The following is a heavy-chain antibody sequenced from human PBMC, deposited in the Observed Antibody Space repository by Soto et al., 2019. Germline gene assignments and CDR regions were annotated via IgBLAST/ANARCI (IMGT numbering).Heavy chain of an antibody. CDR1: GFSISDYA. V-gene: IGHV3-23*01. CDR3: AKDGIRKDDY. J-gene: IGHJ4*02. Sequence: EVQLLESGGGFIQPGGSLRLSCSASGFSISDYAMSWVRQAPGKGLEWVSSISDSGTRTFYADSVKGRFAISRDTSKYTVYKQMNNVRVGDTALYYCAKDGIRKDDYWGQGTVVTVSS. CDR2: ISDSGTRT.